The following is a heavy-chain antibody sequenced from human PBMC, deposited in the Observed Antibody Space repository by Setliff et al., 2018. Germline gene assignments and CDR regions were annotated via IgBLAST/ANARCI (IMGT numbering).Heavy chain of an antibody. CDR2: FDPEDGER. V-gene: IGHV1-24*01. CDR1: GSTVTESS. CDR3: ARDRVLGSTWYELIASDF. J-gene: IGHJ4*02. Sequence: ASVKVSCKVSGSTVTESSMHWVRQAPGKGLEWMGGFDPEDGERIYAQHFQGRLTMTEDTSTDTAYMELRSLRSDDTAVYFCARDRVLGSTWYELIASDFWGQGSLVTVSS. D-gene: IGHD6-13*01.